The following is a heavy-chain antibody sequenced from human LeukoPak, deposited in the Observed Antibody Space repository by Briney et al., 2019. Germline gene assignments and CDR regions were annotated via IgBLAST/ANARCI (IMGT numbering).Heavy chain of an antibody. CDR1: GGSISGYY. J-gene: IGHJ4*02. D-gene: IGHD3-22*01. V-gene: IGHV4-59*12. CDR3: AREVFAGYYDSSGYHDY. Sequence: PSETLSLTCTVSGGSISGYYWSWIRQPPGKGLEWIGYIYYSGSTYYNPSLKSRVTISVDTSKNQFSLKLSSVTAADTAVYYCAREVFAGYYDSSGYHDYWGQGTLVTVSS. CDR2: IYYSGST.